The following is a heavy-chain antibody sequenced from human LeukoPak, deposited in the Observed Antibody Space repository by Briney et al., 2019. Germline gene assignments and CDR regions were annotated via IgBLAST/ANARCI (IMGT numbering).Heavy chain of an antibody. J-gene: IGHJ3*02. CDR1: GFTFTNYW. Sequence: PGGSLRLSCVTSGFTFTNYWMTWVRQAPGKGLEWVANMKQDGREKYYVDSVKGRFTISRDNAKNSVHLQMNSLRDEDTAVCYCARGGGSGRWGSAFDMWGQGTMVTVSS. CDR3: ARGGGSGRWGSAFDM. D-gene: IGHD6-19*01. V-gene: IGHV3-7*01. CDR2: MKQDGREK.